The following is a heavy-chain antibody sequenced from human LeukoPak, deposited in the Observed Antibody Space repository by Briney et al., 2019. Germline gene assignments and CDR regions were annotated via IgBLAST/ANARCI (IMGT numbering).Heavy chain of an antibody. D-gene: IGHD1-26*01. J-gene: IGHJ4*02. Sequence: GGSLRLSCAASGSIFSSYAMSWVRQAPGKGLEWVSAISGGGGSTYYADSVKGRFTISRDNSKNTLYLQMNSLRAEDTAVYFCARSTHSTGGSQYSSDHWGQGTLVTVSS. CDR1: GSIFSSYA. V-gene: IGHV3-23*01. CDR3: ARSTHSTGGSQYSSDH. CDR2: ISGGGGST.